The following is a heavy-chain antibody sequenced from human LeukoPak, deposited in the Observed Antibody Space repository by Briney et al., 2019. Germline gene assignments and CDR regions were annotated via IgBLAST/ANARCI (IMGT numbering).Heavy chain of an antibody. CDR1: GYSFTSYW. V-gene: IGHV5-51*01. D-gene: IGHD6-6*01. CDR3: ARQSSSSYWHFDL. J-gene: IGHJ2*01. CDR2: IYPGDSDT. Sequence: GESLKISWKGSGYSFTSYWIGWVRQMPGKGLEWMGIIYPGDSDTRYSPSFQGQVTISADKSISTAYLQWSSLKASDTAMYYCARQSSSSYWHFDLWGRGTLVTVSS.